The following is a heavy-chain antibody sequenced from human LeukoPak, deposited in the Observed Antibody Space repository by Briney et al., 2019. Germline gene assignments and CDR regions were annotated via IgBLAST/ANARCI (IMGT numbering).Heavy chain of an antibody. CDR2: INPNSGDT. CDR3: ASVVRGVTTDY. D-gene: IGHD3-10*01. V-gene: IGHV1-2*02. Sequence: GASVKVSCKASGYTFTGHYMHWVRQAPGQGLEWMGWINPNSGDTNYAQKFQGRATMTRDTSISTVYMELSRLRSDDTAVYYCASVVRGVTTDYWGQGTLVTVSS. CDR1: GYTFTGHY. J-gene: IGHJ4*02.